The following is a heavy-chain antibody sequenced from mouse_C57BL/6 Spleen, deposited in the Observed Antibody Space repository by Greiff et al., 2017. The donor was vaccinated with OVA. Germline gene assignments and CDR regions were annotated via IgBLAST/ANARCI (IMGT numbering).Heavy chain of an antibody. V-gene: IGHV1-69*01. D-gene: IGHD1-1*01. CDR2: IDPSDSYT. CDR3: ARYGSSYAMDY. J-gene: IGHJ4*01. CDR1: GYTFTSYW. Sequence: QVQLQQPGAELVMPGASVKLSCKASGYTFTSYWMHWVKQRPGQGLEWIGEIDPSDSYTNYNQKFKGKSTLTVDKSSSTAYMQLSSLTSEDSAVYYCARYGSSYAMDYWGQGTSGTVSS.